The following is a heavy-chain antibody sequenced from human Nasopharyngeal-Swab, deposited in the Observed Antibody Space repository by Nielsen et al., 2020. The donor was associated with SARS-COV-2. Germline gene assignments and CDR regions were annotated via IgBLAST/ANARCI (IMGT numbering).Heavy chain of an antibody. Sequence: GESLKISCKASGYNFATYWIGWVRQMPGEGLRWMGLIYPGDSDTRYSPSLQGQFTISADRSITTAYLQWSSLKASDTAMYYCARLPMRAASGRGAFDIWGQGTMVTVSS. J-gene: IGHJ3*02. CDR3: ARLPMRAASGRGAFDI. V-gene: IGHV5-51*01. D-gene: IGHD6-13*01. CDR2: IYPGDSDT. CDR1: GYNFATYW.